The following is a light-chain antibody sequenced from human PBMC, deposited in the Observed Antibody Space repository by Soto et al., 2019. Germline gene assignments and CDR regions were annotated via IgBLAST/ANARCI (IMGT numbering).Light chain of an antibody. CDR3: QQYGGSPFT. CDR2: AAS. CDR1: QSVSVNS. J-gene: IGKJ3*01. Sequence: IVLTQSPGTLSLSPWERATLSCRASQSVSVNSLAWYQQKGGQAPRLPIYAASTRATGVPDRFSGTGSGTDFALTISRLETDDSAVYYCQQYGGSPFTFGPGTKVDIK. V-gene: IGKV3-20*01.